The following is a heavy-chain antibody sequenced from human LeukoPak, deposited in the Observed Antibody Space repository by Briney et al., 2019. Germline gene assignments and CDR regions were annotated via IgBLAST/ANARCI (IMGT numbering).Heavy chain of an antibody. Sequence: SETLSLTCAVYGGSFSGYYWSWIRQPPGKGLEGSGEINHSGSTNYNPSLKSRVTISVDTSKNQFSLKLSSVTAADTAVYYCARFITMTVVAENWFDPWGQGTLVTVSS. CDR3: ARFITMTVVAENWFDP. CDR2: INHSGST. CDR1: GGSFSGYY. V-gene: IGHV4-34*01. D-gene: IGHD3-22*01. J-gene: IGHJ5*02.